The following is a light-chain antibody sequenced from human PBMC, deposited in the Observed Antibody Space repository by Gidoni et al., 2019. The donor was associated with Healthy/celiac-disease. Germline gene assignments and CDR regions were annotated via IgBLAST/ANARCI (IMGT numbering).Light chain of an antibody. J-gene: IGKJ3*01. V-gene: IGKV3-20*01. CDR1: QRVSSSY. Sequence: EIVLTQSPGTLSLSPGERATLSCRASQRVSSSYLAWYQQKPGQAPRLLIYGASSRATGIPDRFSGSGSGTDFTLIISRLEPEDFAVYYCQQYGSSPFTFGPGTKVDIK. CDR2: GAS. CDR3: QQYGSSPFT.